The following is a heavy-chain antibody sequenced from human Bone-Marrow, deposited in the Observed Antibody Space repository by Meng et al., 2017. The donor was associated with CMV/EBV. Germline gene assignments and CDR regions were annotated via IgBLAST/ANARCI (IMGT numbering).Heavy chain of an antibody. CDR3: AKGSSSHTGNFDY. CDR1: GFTFSDYY. J-gene: IGHJ4*02. D-gene: IGHD6-13*01. V-gene: IGHV3-11*01. CDR2: ISSSGSTI. Sequence: GESLKISCAASGFTFSDYYMSWIRQAPGKGLEWVSYISSSGSTIYYADSVKGRFTISRDNAKNSLYLQMNSLRAEDTAVYYCAKGSSSHTGNFDYWGQGTLVTVSS.